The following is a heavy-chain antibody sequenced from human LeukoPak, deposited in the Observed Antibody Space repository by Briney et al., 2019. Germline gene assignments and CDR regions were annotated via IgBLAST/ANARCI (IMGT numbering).Heavy chain of an antibody. J-gene: IGHJ6*03. D-gene: IGHD2-2*01. CDR2: IYYSGST. Sequence: KPSETLSLTCTVSGGSISSSSYYWGWIRQPPGKGLEWIGSIYYSGSTYYNPSLKSRVTISVDTSKNQFSLKLSSVTAADTAVYYCARRSGYCSSTSCYYYYYYMDVWGKGTTVTVSS. CDR1: GGSISSSSYY. CDR3: ARRSGYCSSTSCYYYYYYMDV. V-gene: IGHV4-39*01.